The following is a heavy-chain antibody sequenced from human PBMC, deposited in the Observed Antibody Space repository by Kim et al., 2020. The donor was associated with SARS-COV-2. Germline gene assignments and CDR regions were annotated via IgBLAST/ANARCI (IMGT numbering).Heavy chain of an antibody. V-gene: IGHV3-21*01. CDR3: ARADYGGNSWGAFDI. J-gene: IGHJ3*02. D-gene: IGHD4-17*01. Sequence: VKGRITISRDNAKNSLYLQMNSLRAEDTAVYYCARADYGGNSWGAFDIWGQGTMVTVSS.